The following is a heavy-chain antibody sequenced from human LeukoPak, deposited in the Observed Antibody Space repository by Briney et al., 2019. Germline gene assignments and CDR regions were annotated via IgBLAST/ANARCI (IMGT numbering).Heavy chain of an antibody. Sequence: ASVKVSCKASGYTFTSYYMHWVRQAPGQGLEWMGIINPSGGSTSYAQKFEGRVTMTRDTSTSKVYMELSSLRSEDTAVHYCARAVVPAAKFDYWGQGTLVTVSS. CDR1: GYTFTSYY. D-gene: IGHD2-2*01. V-gene: IGHV1-46*01. CDR3: ARAVVPAAKFDY. J-gene: IGHJ4*02. CDR2: INPSGGST.